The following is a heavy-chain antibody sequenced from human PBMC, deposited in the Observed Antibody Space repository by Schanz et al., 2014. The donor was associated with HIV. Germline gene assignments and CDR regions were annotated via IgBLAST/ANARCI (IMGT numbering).Heavy chain of an antibody. V-gene: IGHV3-48*04. D-gene: IGHD3-3*01. Sequence: VQLVESGGGLVQPGGSLRLSCAASGFTFSSYSMNWVRQAPGKGLEWVSYISSSSTTIYYADSVKGRFTISRDNAKNSLSLQMNSLRAEDTAVYYCARPDYDFWVDVWGQGTTVTVSS. CDR3: ARPDYDFWVDV. J-gene: IGHJ6*02. CDR2: ISSSSTTI. CDR1: GFTFSSYS.